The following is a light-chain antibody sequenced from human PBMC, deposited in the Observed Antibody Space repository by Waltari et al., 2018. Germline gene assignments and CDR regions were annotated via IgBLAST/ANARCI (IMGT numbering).Light chain of an antibody. J-gene: IGKJ1*01. CDR3: QQYDSYWT. CDR1: QSIGTS. CDR2: YAS. Sequence: EIVLTQSPDFQSVTPKEKVTITCRASQSIGTSVHWYQQKPDQSPKLIIKYASQSISGVPSRFSGSGSGTGFTLSINSLQPDDFATYHCQQYDSYWTFGQGTKVEIK. V-gene: IGKV6-21*02.